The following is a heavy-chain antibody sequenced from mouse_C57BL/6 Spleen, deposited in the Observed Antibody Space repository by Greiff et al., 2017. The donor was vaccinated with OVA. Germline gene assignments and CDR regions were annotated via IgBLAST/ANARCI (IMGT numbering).Heavy chain of an antibody. D-gene: IGHD2-1*01. J-gene: IGHJ2*01. Sequence: VQLKQSGPVLVKPGASVKMSCKASGYTFTDYYMNWVKQSHGKSLEWIGVINPYNGGTSYNQKFKGKATLTVDKSSSTAYMELNSLTSEDSAVYYCARAGNYEYFDYWGQGTTLTVSS. CDR2: INPYNGGT. CDR3: ARAGNYEYFDY. V-gene: IGHV1-19*01. CDR1: GYTFTDYY.